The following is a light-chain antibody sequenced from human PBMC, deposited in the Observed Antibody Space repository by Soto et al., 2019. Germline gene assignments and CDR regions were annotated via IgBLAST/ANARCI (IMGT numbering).Light chain of an antibody. Sequence: DIQMTQSPSSLSASVEDRVTITCRASQSISRYLNWYQQKPGKAPNLLIYAASTLQSGVPSRFSGSGSGTDFTLTISSLQPDDFATYYCQHYNSYSEAFGQGTKVDIK. J-gene: IGKJ1*01. CDR2: AAS. CDR3: QHYNSYSEA. V-gene: IGKV1-27*01. CDR1: QSISRY.